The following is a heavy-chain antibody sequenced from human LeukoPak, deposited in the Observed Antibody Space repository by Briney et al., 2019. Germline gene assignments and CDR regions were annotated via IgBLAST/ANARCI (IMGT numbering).Heavy chain of an antibody. CDR3: AKLLMVSKNYDY. CDR2: ISYDGSNK. CDR1: GFTFSSYA. V-gene: IGHV3-30-3*02. J-gene: IGHJ4*02. D-gene: IGHD2-8*01. Sequence: PGGSLRLSCAASGFTFSSYAMHWVRQAPGKGLEWVAVISYDGSNKYYADSVKGRFTISRDNSKNTLYLQMNSLRAEDTAVYYCAKLLMVSKNYDYWGQGTLVTVSS.